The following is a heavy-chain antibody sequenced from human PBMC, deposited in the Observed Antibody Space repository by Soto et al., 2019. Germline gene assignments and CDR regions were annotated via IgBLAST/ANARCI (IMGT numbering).Heavy chain of an antibody. CDR3: ARDLETYYDYVWGSPYYYYGMDV. V-gene: IGHV3-30-3*01. Sequence: GGSLRLSCAASGFTFNSYAMHWVRQAPGKGLEWVAVISYDGSNKYYADSVKGRFTISRDNSENTLYLQMNSLRAEDTAVYYCARDLETYYDYVWGSPYYYYGMDVWGQGTTVTVSS. CDR2: ISYDGSNK. CDR1: GFTFNSYA. J-gene: IGHJ6*02. D-gene: IGHD3-16*01.